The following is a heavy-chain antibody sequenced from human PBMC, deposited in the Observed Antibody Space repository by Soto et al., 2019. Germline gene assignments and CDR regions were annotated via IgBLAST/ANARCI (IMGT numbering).Heavy chain of an antibody. CDR3: ARADPDILTGYYPDY. D-gene: IGHD3-9*01. CDR2: ISSSSSYI. V-gene: IGHV3-21*01. Sequence: PGGSLRLSCAASGFTFSSYSMNWVRQAPGKGLEWVSSISSSSSYIYYADSVKGRFTISRDNAKNSLYLQMNSLRAEDTAVYYCARADPDILTGYYPDYWGQGTLVTVSS. J-gene: IGHJ4*02. CDR1: GFTFSSYS.